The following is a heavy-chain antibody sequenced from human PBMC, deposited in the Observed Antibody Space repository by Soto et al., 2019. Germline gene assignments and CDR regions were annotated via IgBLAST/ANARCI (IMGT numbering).Heavy chain of an antibody. J-gene: IGHJ6*02. CDR1: GYTFPSYY. Sequence: GASVKVSCKASGYTFPSYYMHWVRQAPGQGLEWMGIINPSGGSTSYAQKFQGRVTMARDTSTSTVYMELSSLRSEDTAVYYCARPLTHDFWSGDYYYGMDVWGQGTTVTVSS. D-gene: IGHD3-3*01. V-gene: IGHV1-46*01. CDR2: INPSGGST. CDR3: ARPLTHDFWSGDYYYGMDV.